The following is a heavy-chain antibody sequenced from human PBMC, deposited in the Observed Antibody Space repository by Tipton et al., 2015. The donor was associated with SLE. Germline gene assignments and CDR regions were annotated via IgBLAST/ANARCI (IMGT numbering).Heavy chain of an antibody. CDR1: GGSISSGSYY. CDR3: ARGLDDSSGYDVHGAFDI. Sequence: LRLSCTVSGGSISSGSYYWSWIRQPAGKGLEWIGYIYTSGSTNYNPSLKSRLTILLDTSKNQFSLNLSSVTAADTAVYYCARGLDDSSGYDVHGAFDIWGQGTLVTVSS. D-gene: IGHD3-22*01. J-gene: IGHJ3*02. V-gene: IGHV4-61*09. CDR2: IYTSGST.